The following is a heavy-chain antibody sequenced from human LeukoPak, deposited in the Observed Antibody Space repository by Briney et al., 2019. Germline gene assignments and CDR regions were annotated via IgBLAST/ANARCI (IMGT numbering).Heavy chain of an antibody. CDR2: INPSGGST. CDR3: ARDQSGEWELVSGWWFDP. CDR1: GYTFTSHY. D-gene: IGHD1-26*01. J-gene: IGHJ5*02. Sequence: ASVKVSCKSSGYTFTSHYMHWVRQAPGQGLEWMGIINPSGGSTSYAQKFQGRVTMTRDMSTSTDYMELSSPRSEDTAVYYCARDQSGEWELVSGWWFDPWGQGTLVTVSS. V-gene: IGHV1-46*01.